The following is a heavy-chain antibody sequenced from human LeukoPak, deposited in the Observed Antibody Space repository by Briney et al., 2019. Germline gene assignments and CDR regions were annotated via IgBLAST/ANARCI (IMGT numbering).Heavy chain of an antibody. CDR2: IYSGGST. D-gene: IGHD4-23*01. Sequence: GGSLRLSCAASGFTVSSNYMSWVRQAPGKGLEWVSVIYSGGSTYYADSVKGRFTISRDNSKNTLYLQMNSLRAEDTAVHYCARGPSDYGGNSGNYWGQGTLVTVSS. V-gene: IGHV3-66*01. CDR1: GFTVSSNY. J-gene: IGHJ4*02. CDR3: ARGPSDYGGNSGNY.